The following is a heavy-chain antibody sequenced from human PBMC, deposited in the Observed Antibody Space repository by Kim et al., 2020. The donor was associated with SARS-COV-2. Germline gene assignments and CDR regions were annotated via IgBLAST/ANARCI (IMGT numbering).Heavy chain of an antibody. J-gene: IGHJ4*02. Sequence: YNADSVKGQFTISRDNSKNTLYMQMNSLRAEDTAVYYCARRVYSGYENYWGQGTLVTVSS. D-gene: IGHD5-12*01. CDR3: ARRVYSGYENY. V-gene: IGHV3-23*01.